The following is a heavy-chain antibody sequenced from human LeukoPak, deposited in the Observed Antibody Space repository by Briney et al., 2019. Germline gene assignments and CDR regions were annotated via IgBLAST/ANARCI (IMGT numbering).Heavy chain of an antibody. CDR3: AKSPGYSSSNWFDP. CDR1: GFTVSSSQ. V-gene: IGHV3-53*01. J-gene: IGHJ5*02. Sequence: GGSLRLSCAASGFTVSSSQMTWVRQAPGKGLEWVSVIYSVGSTYYADSVKGRFTISRDNSKNTLYLQMNSLRAEDTAVYYCAKSPGYSSSNWFDPWGQGTLVTVSS. D-gene: IGHD6-6*01. CDR2: IYSVGST.